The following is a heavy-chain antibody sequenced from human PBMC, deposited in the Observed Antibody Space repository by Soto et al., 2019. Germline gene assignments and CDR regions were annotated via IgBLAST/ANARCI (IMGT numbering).Heavy chain of an antibody. CDR3: ARHYYDSSGYYFLYYFDY. Sequence: PSETLSVTCTVSGVSIISRSYYWGWIRQPPGKGLEWIGSIYYSGSTYYNPSLKSRVIISVDTSKNQFSLKLSSVTAADTAVYYCARHYYDSSGYYFLYYFDYWGQGALVTVSS. J-gene: IGHJ4*02. CDR1: GVSIISRSYY. V-gene: IGHV4-39*01. CDR2: IYYSGST. D-gene: IGHD3-22*01.